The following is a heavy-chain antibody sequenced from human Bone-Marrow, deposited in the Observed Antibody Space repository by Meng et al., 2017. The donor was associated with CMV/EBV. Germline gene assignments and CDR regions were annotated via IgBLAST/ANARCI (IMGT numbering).Heavy chain of an antibody. CDR1: GFTFTTFG. CDR2: IRRDGSDE. Sequence: GESLKISCAASGFTFTTFGMHWVRQAPGKGLEWVAFIRRDGSDETYADSVKGRFTISRDNAKNTLYLQMNSLRAEDTAVYYCARVLGGGYSSWGQGTLVTVSS. CDR3: ARVLGGGYSS. V-gene: IGHV3-30*02. J-gene: IGHJ5*02. D-gene: IGHD5-18*01.